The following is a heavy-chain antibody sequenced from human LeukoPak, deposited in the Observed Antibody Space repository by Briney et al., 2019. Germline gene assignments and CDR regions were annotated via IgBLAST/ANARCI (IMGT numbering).Heavy chain of an antibody. J-gene: IGHJ5*02. CDR3: AREVTTVTTGGWFDP. CDR2: IYHSGST. D-gene: IGHD4-17*01. CDR1: GGSISSGGYS. Sequence: SQTLSLTCAVSGGSISSGGYSWSWIRQPPGKGLERIGYIYHSGSTYYNPSLKSRVTISVDRSKNQFSLKLSSVTAADTAVYYCAREVTTVTTGGWFDPWGQVTLVTVSS. V-gene: IGHV4-30-2*01.